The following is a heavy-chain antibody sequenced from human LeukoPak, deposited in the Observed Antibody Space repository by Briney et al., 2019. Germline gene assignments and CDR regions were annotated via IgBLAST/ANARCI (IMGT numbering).Heavy chain of an antibody. CDR2: ISYDGSNK. J-gene: IGHJ4*02. D-gene: IGHD3-16*01. Sequence: PGRSLRLSCAASGFTFSSYGMHWVRQAPGKGLEWVAVISYDGSNKYYADSVKGRFTISRDNSKNTLYLQMNSLRAEDTAVYYCAKDRGCPDYWGQGTLVTVSS. CDR3: AKDRGCPDY. CDR1: GFTFSSYG. V-gene: IGHV3-30*18.